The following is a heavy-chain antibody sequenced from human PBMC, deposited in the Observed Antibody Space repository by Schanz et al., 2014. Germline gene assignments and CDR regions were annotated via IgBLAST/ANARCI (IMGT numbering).Heavy chain of an antibody. CDR2: TSNDGSFT. Sequence: EVQLVESGGGFVQPGGSLRLSCAASGFTFSDSWMHWVRQAPGKGLVWVSRTSNDGSFTTFADSVKGRFTISRDNAKNTLYLQMNSLRAEDTAVYYCARVEGSSGSASSYRALNVWGQGTTVTVSS. CDR1: GFTFSDSW. J-gene: IGHJ3*01. D-gene: IGHD3-10*01. CDR3: ARVEGSSGSASSYRALNV. V-gene: IGHV3-74*01.